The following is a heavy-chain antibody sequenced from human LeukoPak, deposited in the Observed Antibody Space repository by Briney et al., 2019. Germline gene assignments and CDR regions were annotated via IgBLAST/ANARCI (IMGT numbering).Heavy chain of an antibody. CDR3: ARDPYYYDSSGYYYAPDYGMDV. J-gene: IGHJ6*02. V-gene: IGHV1-2*02. Sequence: ASVTVSCKASGYTFTGYYIHWVRQAPGQGLEWMGWINPDSGGTNYAQKFQGRVTMTRDTSISTAYMELSRLRSDDTAVYYCARDPYYYDSSGYYYAPDYGMDVWGQGTPVTASS. D-gene: IGHD3-22*01. CDR2: INPDSGGT. CDR1: GYTFTGYY.